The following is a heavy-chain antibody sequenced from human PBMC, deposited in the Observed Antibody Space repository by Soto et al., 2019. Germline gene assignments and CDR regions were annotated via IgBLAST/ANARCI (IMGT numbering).Heavy chain of an antibody. CDR3: ANGYDSSGYYLYYYYGMDV. CDR1: AGSSSSSSYY. D-gene: IGHD3-22*01. J-gene: IGHJ6*02. Sequence: PSETLSLTCSVSAGSSSSSSYYWGWIRQPPGKGLEWIGSIYYSGSTYYNPSLKSRVTMSVDTSKNQFSLKLSSVTAADTAVYYCANGYDSSGYYLYYYYGMDVWGQGTTVTVSS. CDR2: IYYSGST. V-gene: IGHV4-39*01.